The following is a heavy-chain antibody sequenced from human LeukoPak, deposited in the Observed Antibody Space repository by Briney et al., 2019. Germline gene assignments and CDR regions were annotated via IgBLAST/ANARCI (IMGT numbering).Heavy chain of an antibody. CDR1: RGSIISSSHY. CDR2: MDYSGNP. V-gene: IGHV4-39*01. J-gene: IGHJ6*03. Sequence: PSETLSLTCSVSRGSIISSSHYWGWLRPSPGKGLERIGRMDYSGNPCYNSSLKRSVIIYVDTSEIPFSLKLRYVTAEDTAVYYCARSTVATIRGGYSSGPYYYYMDVWGKGTTVTVSS. CDR3: ARSTVATIRGGYSSGPYYYYMDV. D-gene: IGHD5-12*01.